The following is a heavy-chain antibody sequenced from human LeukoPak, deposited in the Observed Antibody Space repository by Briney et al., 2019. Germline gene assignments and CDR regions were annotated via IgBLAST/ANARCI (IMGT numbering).Heavy chain of an antibody. CDR2: IRIGGGGT. Sequence: PGGSLRLSCAASGFHLTTYAMTRVRQAPAKGLEWVSSIRIGGGGTYYADSVKGRFTISRDNSENTLHLQMNNLRVEDTARYFCARCMVLSQGWCNWFDPWGQGTLVTVSS. CDR3: ARCMVLSQGWCNWFDP. CDR1: GFHLTTYA. V-gene: IGHV3-23*01. J-gene: IGHJ5*02. D-gene: IGHD6-13*01.